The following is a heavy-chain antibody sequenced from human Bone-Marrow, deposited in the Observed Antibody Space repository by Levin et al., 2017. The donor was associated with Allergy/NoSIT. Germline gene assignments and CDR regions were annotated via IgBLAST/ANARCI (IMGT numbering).Heavy chain of an antibody. Sequence: GGSLRLSCAASGFTFSSYWMHWVRQAPGKGLVWVSRVNSDGSSTRYADSVKGRFTISRDNAKNTLYLQMNSLRAEDTAVYYCAREGRGVVVPGGMDVWGQGTTVTVSS. CDR3: AREGRGVVVPGGMDV. D-gene: IGHD2-2*01. CDR2: VNSDGSST. J-gene: IGHJ6*02. V-gene: IGHV3-74*01. CDR1: GFTFSSYW.